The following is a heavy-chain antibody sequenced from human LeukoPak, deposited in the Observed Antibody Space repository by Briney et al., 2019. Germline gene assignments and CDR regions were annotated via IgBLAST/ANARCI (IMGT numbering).Heavy chain of an antibody. Sequence: GGSLRLSCAASGFTFITYAMTWVRQAPGKGLEWVSAISGSGDNTYYADSVTGRFTISRDNSKNTLYLQMNSLRAEDTAVYYCAQDRGYWGQGTLVTVSS. CDR1: GFTFITYA. CDR3: AQDRGY. J-gene: IGHJ4*02. V-gene: IGHV3-23*01. CDR2: ISGSGDNT.